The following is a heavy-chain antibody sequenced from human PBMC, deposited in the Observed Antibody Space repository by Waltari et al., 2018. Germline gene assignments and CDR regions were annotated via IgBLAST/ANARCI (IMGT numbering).Heavy chain of an antibody. CDR2: ITPFNGNT. CDR3: ATGSTPGNYYMDV. D-gene: IGHD3-10*01. V-gene: IGHV1-18*01. CDR1: GYTFTSYG. J-gene: IGHJ6*03. Sequence: QVQLVQSGAEVKKPGASVKVSCKASGYTFTSYGISWVRQAPGQGLEWMGWITPFNGNTNYAQKFQDRVTITRDRSMSTAYMELSSLRSEDTAMYYCATGSTPGNYYMDVWGKGTTVTVSS.